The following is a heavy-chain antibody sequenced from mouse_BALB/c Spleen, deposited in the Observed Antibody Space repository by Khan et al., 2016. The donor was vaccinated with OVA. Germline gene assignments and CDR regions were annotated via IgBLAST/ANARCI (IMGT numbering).Heavy chain of an antibody. CDR1: GFTFSTYG. Sequence: EVMLVESGGDLVKPGGSLKLSCAASGFTFSTYGMSWVRQTPDKRLEWVATVSTGGSYTYYPDSVKGRFTISRDNAKNTLYLHMSGLKSEDTAMFYGTRLAYYYDSEGFAYWGQGTLVTVSA. CDR2: VSTGGSYT. V-gene: IGHV5-6*01. CDR3: TRLAYYYDSEGFAY. J-gene: IGHJ3*01. D-gene: IGHD1-1*01.